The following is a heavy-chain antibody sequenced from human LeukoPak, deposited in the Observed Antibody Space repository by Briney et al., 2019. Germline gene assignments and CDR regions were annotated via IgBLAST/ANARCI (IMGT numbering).Heavy chain of an antibody. CDR1: GFTFSSYA. J-gene: IGHJ4*02. Sequence: GGSLRLSCAASGFTFSSYAMHWVRQAPGKGLEYVSAISSNGGSTYYANSVKGRFTISRDNSKNTLYLQMGSLRAEDMAVYYCARAGVGAPNRQYYFDYWGQGTLVTVSS. V-gene: IGHV3-64*01. D-gene: IGHD1-26*01. CDR2: ISSNGGST. CDR3: ARAGVGAPNRQYYFDY.